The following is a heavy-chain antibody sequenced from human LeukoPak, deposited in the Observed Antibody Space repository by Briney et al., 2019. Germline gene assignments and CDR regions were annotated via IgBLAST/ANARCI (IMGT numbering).Heavy chain of an antibody. V-gene: IGHV1-18*01. CDR1: GYTFTSYG. CDR2: ISAYNGNT. Sequence: ASVKVSCKASGYTFTSYGISWVRQAPGQGLEWMGWISAYNGNTNYAQKLQGRVTMTTDTSTSTAYMELRSLRSDATAVYYCARDPWNYGEDWFDPWGQGTLVTVSS. CDR3: ARDPWNYGEDWFDP. J-gene: IGHJ5*02. D-gene: IGHD1-7*01.